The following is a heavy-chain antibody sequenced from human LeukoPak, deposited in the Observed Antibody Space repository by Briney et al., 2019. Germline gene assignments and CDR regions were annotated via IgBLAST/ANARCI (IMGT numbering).Heavy chain of an antibody. J-gene: IGHJ4*02. CDR3: ASTYSSGWYSNDY. V-gene: IGHV1-18*01. D-gene: IGHD6-19*01. CDR2: ISAYNGNT. CDR1: GGTFSSYA. Sequence: ASVKVSCKASGGTFSSYAISWVRQAPGQGLEWMGWISAYNGNTNYAQKLQGRVTMTTDTSTSTAYMELRSLRSDDTAVYYCASTYSSGWYSNDYWGQGTLVTVSS.